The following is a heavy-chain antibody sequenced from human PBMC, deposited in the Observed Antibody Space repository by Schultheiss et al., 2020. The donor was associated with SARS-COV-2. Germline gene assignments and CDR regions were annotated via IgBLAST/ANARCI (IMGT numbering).Heavy chain of an antibody. CDR2: INSDGSST. D-gene: IGHD4-23*01. CDR1: GFTFSSYW. J-gene: IGHJ4*01. V-gene: IGHV3-74*01. Sequence: GESLKISCAASGFTFSSYWMHWVRQAPGKGLVWVSRINSDGSSTSYADSVKGRFTISRDNAKNTLYLQMDSLRIEDTAVYYCVRDFGGNDDYWGHGTLVTVSS. CDR3: VRDFGGNDDY.